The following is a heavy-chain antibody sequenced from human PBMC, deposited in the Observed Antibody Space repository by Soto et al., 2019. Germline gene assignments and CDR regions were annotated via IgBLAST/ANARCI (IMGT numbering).Heavy chain of an antibody. V-gene: IGHV5-51*03. Sequence: EVQLVQSGAEVKQPGESLKISCKGSGYIFPNYWIGWVRQIPGKGLEWLGIIYPGDSDTRYIPSFQGQVIISVDKSISPAYLQWSSLKASDTAMYYCARAIDGLGGFDYWGQGTLVTVS. J-gene: IGHJ4*02. CDR3: ARAIDGLGGFDY. CDR2: IYPGDSDT. CDR1: GYIFPNYW.